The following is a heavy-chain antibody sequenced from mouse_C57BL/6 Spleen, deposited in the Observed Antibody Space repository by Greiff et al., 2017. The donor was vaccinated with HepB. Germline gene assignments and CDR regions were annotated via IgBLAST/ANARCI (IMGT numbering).Heavy chain of an antibody. Sequence: QVQLQQSGAELVRPGTSVKLSCKASGYTFTSYWMHWVKQRPGQGLEWIGVIDPSDSYTNYNQKFKGKATLTVDTSSSTAYMQLSSLTSEDSAVYYCARNSGTGDYWGQGTTLTVSS. D-gene: IGHD3-1*01. CDR3: ARNSGTGDY. V-gene: IGHV1-59*01. CDR2: IDPSDSYT. J-gene: IGHJ2*01. CDR1: GYTFTSYW.